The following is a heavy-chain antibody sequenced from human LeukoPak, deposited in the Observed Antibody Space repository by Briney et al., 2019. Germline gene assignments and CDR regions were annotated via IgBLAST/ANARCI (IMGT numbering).Heavy chain of an antibody. V-gene: IGHV3-48*03. CDR1: GFTFSSYE. CDR3: ARGSRFGVVGRDAFDI. J-gene: IGHJ3*02. Sequence: PGGSLRLSCAAPGFTFSSYEMNWVRQAPGKGLEWVSYISSSGSTIYYADSVKGRFTISRDNAKNSLYLQMNSLRAEDTAVYYCARGSRFGVVGRDAFDIWGQGTMVTVSS. D-gene: IGHD3-3*01. CDR2: ISSSGSTI.